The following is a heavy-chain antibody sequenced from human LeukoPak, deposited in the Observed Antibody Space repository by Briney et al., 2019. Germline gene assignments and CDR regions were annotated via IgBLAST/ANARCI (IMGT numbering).Heavy chain of an antibody. CDR2: IKSKTDGGTT. D-gene: IGHD5-24*01. CDR1: GITFTRSW. Sequence: GGSLRCSSAASGITFTRSWKHWVRQAPGKGLEWVGRIKSKTDGGTTDYAAPVKGRFTISRDDSKNTLYLQMNSLKTEDTAVYYCTTSLVSWIQFQHWGQGTLVTVSS. CDR3: TTSLVSWIQFQH. J-gene: IGHJ4*02. V-gene: IGHV3-15*01.